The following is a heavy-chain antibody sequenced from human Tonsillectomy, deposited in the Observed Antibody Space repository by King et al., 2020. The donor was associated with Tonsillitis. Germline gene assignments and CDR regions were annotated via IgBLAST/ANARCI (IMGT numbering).Heavy chain of an antibody. V-gene: IGHV3-30*01. CDR2: ISNDGSNK. D-gene: IGHD5-18*01. J-gene: IGHJ4*02. CDR3: AREGYNYVIDY. CDR1: GFTFRSYA. Sequence: VQLVESGGGVVQPGRSLRLSCAASGFTFRSYAMHWVRQAPGKGLEWGAVISNDGSNKYYADSVKGRFTISRDNSKNTLYLQMNSLRAEDTAMYYCAREGYNYVIDYWGQGTLATVSS.